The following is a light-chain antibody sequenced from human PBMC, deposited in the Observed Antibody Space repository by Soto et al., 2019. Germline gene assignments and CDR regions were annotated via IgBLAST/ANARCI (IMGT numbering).Light chain of an antibody. J-gene: IGKJ4*01. V-gene: IGKV3-11*01. CDR3: QQRSNWPPGLT. CDR1: QSVSSY. Sequence: EIVLTQSPATLSLSPGERATLSCRASQSVSSYLAWYQQKPGQAPRLLIYDASNRATGIPARFSGSGSGTDFPLTISSLEPEDFAVYYCQQRSNWPPGLTFGAGTKVEIK. CDR2: DAS.